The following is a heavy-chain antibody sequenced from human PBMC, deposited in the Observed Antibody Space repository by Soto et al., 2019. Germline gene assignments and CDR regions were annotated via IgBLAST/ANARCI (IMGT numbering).Heavy chain of an antibody. V-gene: IGHV3-33*01. CDR3: ARAYGGNSWWYFDL. CDR2: IYSDGSNK. Sequence: QVQLVESGGGVVQPGRSLRLSCAASGFIFSGYGMHWVRQAPGKGLEWVAGIYSDGSNKYYADSVKGRFTISRDNSKNTLYLQMNSLRAEDTAVYYCARAYGGNSWWYFDLWGRGTLVTVSS. D-gene: IGHD4-17*01. CDR1: GFIFSGYG. J-gene: IGHJ2*01.